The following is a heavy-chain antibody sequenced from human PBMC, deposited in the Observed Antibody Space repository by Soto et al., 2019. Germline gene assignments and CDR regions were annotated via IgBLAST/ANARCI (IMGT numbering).Heavy chain of an antibody. D-gene: IGHD3-3*01. CDR3: ARDTATYYDFWSGYHHYGMDV. Sequence: ASVKVSCKASGYTFTSYAMHWVRQAPGQRLEWMGWINAGNGNTKYSQKFQGRVTITRDTSASTAYMELSSLRSEDTAVYYCARDTATYYDFWSGYHHYGMDVWGQGTKVTVSS. CDR1: GYTFTSYA. CDR2: INAGNGNT. J-gene: IGHJ6*02. V-gene: IGHV1-3*01.